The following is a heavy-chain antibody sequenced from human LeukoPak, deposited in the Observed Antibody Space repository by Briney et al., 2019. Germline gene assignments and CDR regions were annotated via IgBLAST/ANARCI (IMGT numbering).Heavy chain of an antibody. J-gene: IGHJ2*01. CDR1: GYSISSYY. CDR3: ASASLTVTGVLDWYFDL. Sequence: SETLSLTCTVSGYSISSYYWSWIRQPPGKGLEWIGQIYYSGSANYNPSLKSRATISIDMSTNQFSLKLRSVTAADTAVYYCASASLTVTGVLDWYFDLWGRGTLVTVSS. V-gene: IGHV4-59*13. CDR2: IYYSGSA. D-gene: IGHD4-17*01.